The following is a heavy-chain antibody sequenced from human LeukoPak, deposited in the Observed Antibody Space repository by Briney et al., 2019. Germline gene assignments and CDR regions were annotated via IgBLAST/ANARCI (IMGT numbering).Heavy chain of an antibody. CDR1: GVTVSSNY. CDR2: IYGEGST. J-gene: IGHJ4*02. D-gene: IGHD1-26*01. CDR3: TTHAGHTSWEILNFDF. V-gene: IGHV3-53*01. Sequence: AGGSLRLSCAASGVTVSSNYMSWVRQAPGKGLEWVSIIYGEGSTNYADSVRGRFTISRDSFKNTLHLQMNSLRAEDTAIYYCTTHAGHTSWEILNFDFWGQGTLVTVSS.